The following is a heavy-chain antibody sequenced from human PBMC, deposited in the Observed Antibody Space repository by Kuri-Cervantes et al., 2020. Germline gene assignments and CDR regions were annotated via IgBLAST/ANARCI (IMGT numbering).Heavy chain of an antibody. D-gene: IGHD3-10*01. V-gene: IGHV1-8*01. CDR1: GYTFSRYD. CDR3: TRGPRNYGFDY. Sequence: ASVKVSCKASGYTFSRYDINWVRQATGQGLEWMGWMNPNSGNTGYAQKFQGRVTMTRSTSISTAYMELSSLTSEDTAVYYCTRGPRNYGFDYWGQGTLVTVSS. CDR2: MNPNSGNT. J-gene: IGHJ4*02.